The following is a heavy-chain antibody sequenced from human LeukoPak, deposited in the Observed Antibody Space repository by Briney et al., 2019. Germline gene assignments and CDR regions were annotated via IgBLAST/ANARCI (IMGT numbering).Heavy chain of an antibody. CDR3: ARDLGSSSTDY. V-gene: IGHV3-21*01. CDR2: ISSSSSYI. CDR1: GFTFSSYS. J-gene: IGHJ4*02. D-gene: IGHD6-13*01. Sequence: TGECLRLSCAASGFTFSSYSMNWVRQAPGKGLEWVSSISSSSSYIYYADSVKGRFTISRDNAKNSLYLQMNSLRAEDTAVYYCARDLGSSSTDYWGQGTLVTASS.